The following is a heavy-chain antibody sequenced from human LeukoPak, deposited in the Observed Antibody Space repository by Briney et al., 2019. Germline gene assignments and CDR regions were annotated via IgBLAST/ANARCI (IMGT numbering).Heavy chain of an antibody. Sequence: WGSPRLSCAASGFTFSSYSMNWVRQAPGKGLEWISYITSSSSSIHYADSVKGRFTVSRDNAKNSVYLQMNSLRDEDTAVYYCARHYYGSGRVDHWGQGTLVTASS. J-gene: IGHJ4*02. CDR2: ITSSSSSI. CDR3: ARHYYGSGRVDH. D-gene: IGHD3-10*01. CDR1: GFTFSSYS. V-gene: IGHV3-48*02.